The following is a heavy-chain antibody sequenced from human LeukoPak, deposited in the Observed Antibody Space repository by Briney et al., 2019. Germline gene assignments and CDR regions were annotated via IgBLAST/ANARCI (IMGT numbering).Heavy chain of an antibody. J-gene: IGHJ3*02. CDR3: ARDPMVRGVNAFDI. CDR2: IYNSGNT. V-gene: IGHV4-59*01. Sequence: SETLSLTCTVSGGSINSYYWTWIRQPPGKGLEWIGNIYNSGNTNYNPSLKSRVTISVDTSKNQFSLKLNSVTAADTAVYYCARDPMVRGVNAFDIWGQGTMVTVSS. D-gene: IGHD3-10*01. CDR1: GGSINSYY.